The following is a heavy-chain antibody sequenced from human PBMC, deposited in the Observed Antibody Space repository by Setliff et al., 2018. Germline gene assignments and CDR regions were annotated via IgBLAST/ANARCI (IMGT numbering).Heavy chain of an antibody. Sequence: GASVKVSCKASGGTFSSYAISWVRQAPGQGLEWMGGIIPILGIANYAQKFQGRVTITADESTSTAYMELSSLRSEDTAVYYCARGLHSSGWYWAFDYWGQGTLVTAPQ. J-gene: IGHJ4*02. CDR3: ARGLHSSGWYWAFDY. V-gene: IGHV1-69*10. CDR2: IIPILGIA. D-gene: IGHD6-19*01. CDR1: GGTFSSYA.